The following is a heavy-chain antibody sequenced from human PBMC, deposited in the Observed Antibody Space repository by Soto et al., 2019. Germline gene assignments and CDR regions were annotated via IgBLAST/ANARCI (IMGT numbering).Heavy chain of an antibody. CDR2: IIPVFGTT. CDR3: ARSGTATNFDY. J-gene: IGHJ4*02. CDR1: GGTFSSSA. V-gene: IGHV1-69*01. D-gene: IGHD2-15*01. Sequence: QVQLVQSGAEVKKPGSSVKVSCKASGGTFSSSAVNWVRQAPGQGLEGMGEIIPVFGTTNSAQKYQARLTITADESTSTAYMELSSLRSEDTAVYFCARSGTATNFDYWGQGTLVTVSS.